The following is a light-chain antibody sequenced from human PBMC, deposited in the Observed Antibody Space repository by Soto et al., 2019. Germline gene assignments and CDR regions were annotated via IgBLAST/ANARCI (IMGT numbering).Light chain of an antibody. V-gene: IGKV1-9*01. Sequence: SSLSASVGDRVTITCRASQGISSYLAWYQQKPGKAPKLLIYGASNLQSGVPSRFSGSGSGTDFILTINSLQPEDFATYYCQQLNNYPRTFGPGTKVDI. J-gene: IGKJ3*01. CDR2: GAS. CDR1: QGISSY. CDR3: QQLNNYPRT.